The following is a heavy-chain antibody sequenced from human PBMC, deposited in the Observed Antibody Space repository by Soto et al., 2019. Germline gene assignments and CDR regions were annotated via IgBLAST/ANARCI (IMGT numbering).Heavy chain of an antibody. D-gene: IGHD6-13*01. J-gene: IGHJ6*02. V-gene: IGHV3-23*01. CDR3: AKAGYSSSWYYGMDV. Sequence: PGGSLRLSCAVYGFTFSNYAMSWIRHAPRNGLEWDSAISGRGDRTYYADSVEGRFTISRDNSKNTLYLPMNSLRAEDTAVYYCAKAGYSSSWYYGMDVWGQGTTVTVSS. CDR2: ISGRGDRT. CDR1: GFTFSNYA.